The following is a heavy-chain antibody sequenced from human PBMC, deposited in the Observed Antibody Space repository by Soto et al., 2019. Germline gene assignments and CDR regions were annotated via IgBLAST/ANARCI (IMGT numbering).Heavy chain of an antibody. V-gene: IGHV3-48*03. Sequence: GGSLRLSCVGSGFTFRTYEMNWVRQAPGKGLEWVSYISSSGTSIYYADSVKGRFTISRDNAKNSLYLQMNSLRAEDTAIYYCARDMSRSSRGMDVWAKGTTVTVS. CDR2: ISSSGTSI. CDR1: GFTFRTYE. CDR3: ARDMSRSSRGMDV. J-gene: IGHJ6*04. D-gene: IGHD6-13*01.